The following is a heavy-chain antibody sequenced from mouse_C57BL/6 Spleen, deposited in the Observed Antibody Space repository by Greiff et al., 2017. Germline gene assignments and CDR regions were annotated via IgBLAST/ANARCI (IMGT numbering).Heavy chain of an antibody. D-gene: IGHD4-1*01. CDR2: INPYNGGT. V-gene: IGHV1-19*01. J-gene: IGHJ2*01. CDR3: ARSILTGTYYFDY. CDR1: GYTFTDYY. Sequence: VQLKESGPVLVKPGASVKMSCKASGYTFTDYYMNWVKQSHGKSLEWIGVINPYNGGTSYNQKFKGKATLTVDKSSSTAYMELNSLTSEDSAVYYCARSILTGTYYFDYWGQGTTLTVSS.